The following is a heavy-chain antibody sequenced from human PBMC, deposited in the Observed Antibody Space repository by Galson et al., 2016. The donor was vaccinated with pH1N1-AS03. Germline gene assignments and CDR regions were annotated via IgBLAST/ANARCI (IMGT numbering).Heavy chain of an antibody. V-gene: IGHV3-7*01. D-gene: IGHD3-10*01. J-gene: IGHJ3*01. CDR1: GFTFSTYW. CDR2: IKQDATEK. CDR3: ARFAWATSGDDAFYA. Sequence: SLRLSCAASGFTFSTYWMSWVRQAPGKGLEWVANIKQDATEKYYVDSVKGRFTISRDNAKKSLYLQMDSLRLEDTASYYCARFAWATSGDDAFYAWGQGTLVTVSS.